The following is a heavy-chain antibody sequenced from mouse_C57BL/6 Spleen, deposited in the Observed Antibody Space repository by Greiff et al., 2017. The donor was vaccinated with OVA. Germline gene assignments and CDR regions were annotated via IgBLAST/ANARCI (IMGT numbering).Heavy chain of an antibody. D-gene: IGHD1-1*01. V-gene: IGHV5-17*01. Sequence: EVNVVESGGGLVKPGGSLKLSCAASGFTFSDYGMHWVRQAPEKGLEWVAYISSGSSTIYYADTVKGRFTISRDNAKNTLFLQMTSLRSEDTAMYYCARGVYYGSSYEAWFAYWGQGTLVTVSA. CDR3: ARGVYYGSSYEAWFAY. CDR1: GFTFSDYG. CDR2: ISSGSSTI. J-gene: IGHJ3*01.